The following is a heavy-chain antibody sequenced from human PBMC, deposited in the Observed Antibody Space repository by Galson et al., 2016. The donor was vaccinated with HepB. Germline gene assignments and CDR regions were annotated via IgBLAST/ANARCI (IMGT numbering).Heavy chain of an antibody. Sequence: QSGAEVKKPGESLKIFCKGSGYSFTGFWIGWVRQKPGKGLEWMGIIYPGDSETRYSPSFQGQVTMSVDKSINTAYLQWSSLKASDTAIYYCARRTVGYYKGASDYWGQGTLFTVSS. J-gene: IGHJ4*02. CDR1: GYSFTGFW. V-gene: IGHV5-51*03. D-gene: IGHD1-26*01. CDR3: ARRTVGYYKGASDY. CDR2: IYPGDSET.